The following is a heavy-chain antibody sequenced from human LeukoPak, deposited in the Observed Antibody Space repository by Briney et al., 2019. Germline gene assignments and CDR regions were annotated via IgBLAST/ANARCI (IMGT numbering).Heavy chain of an antibody. V-gene: IGHV3-15*01. CDR3: TTDQTSPMTTVTTGY. CDR1: GFTFSNAW. Sequence: GGSLRLSCAASGFTFSNAWMSGVRQAPGKGLEWVGRIKSKTDGGTTDYAAPVKGRFTISRDDSKNTLYLQMNSLKTEDTAVYYCTTDQTSPMTTVTTGYWGQGTLVTVSS. D-gene: IGHD4-17*01. J-gene: IGHJ4*02. CDR2: IKSKTDGGTT.